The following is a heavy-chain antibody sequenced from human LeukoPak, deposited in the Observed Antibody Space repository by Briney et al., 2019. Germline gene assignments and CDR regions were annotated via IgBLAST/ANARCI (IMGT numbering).Heavy chain of an antibody. D-gene: IGHD2-15*01. V-gene: IGHV1-2*02. Sequence: ASVKVSCKASGYTFIGYYLHWVRQAPGQGLGWMGWINPNNGDTNYAQKFEGRVTMTRETSITTAYMELSRLKSDDTAVYYCATVRDIVVGGGPYYFDYWGQGTLVTVSS. J-gene: IGHJ4*02. CDR3: ATVRDIVVGGGPYYFDY. CDR2: INPNNGDT. CDR1: GYTFIGYY.